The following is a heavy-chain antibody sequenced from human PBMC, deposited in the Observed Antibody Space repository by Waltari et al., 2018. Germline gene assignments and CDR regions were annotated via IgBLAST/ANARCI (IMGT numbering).Heavy chain of an antibody. Sequence: VQLQESGPGLVKPSETLSLTCTVSGGSISSYYWSWIRQPPGKGLEWIGYIYYSGSTNYNPSLKSRVTISVDTSKNQFSLKLSSVTAADTAVYYCARDSAQYCSGGSCYSSGYAFDIWGQGTMVTVSS. V-gene: IGHV4-59*01. CDR2: IYYSGST. CDR3: ARDSAQYCSGGSCYSSGYAFDI. D-gene: IGHD2-15*01. J-gene: IGHJ3*02. CDR1: GGSISSYY.